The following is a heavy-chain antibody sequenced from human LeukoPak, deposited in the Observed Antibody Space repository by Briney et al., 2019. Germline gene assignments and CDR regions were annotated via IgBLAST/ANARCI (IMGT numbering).Heavy chain of an antibody. Sequence: ASVKVSCKASGYTFISYYMHWVRRAPGQGLEWMGIINPSGGSTSYAQKFQGRVTMTRDTSTNTIYMELSSLRSEDTAVYYCARVRVGSWYYFDYWGQGTLVTVSS. CDR3: ARVRVGSWYYFDY. D-gene: IGHD6-13*01. V-gene: IGHV1-46*01. J-gene: IGHJ4*02. CDR2: INPSGGST. CDR1: GYTFISYY.